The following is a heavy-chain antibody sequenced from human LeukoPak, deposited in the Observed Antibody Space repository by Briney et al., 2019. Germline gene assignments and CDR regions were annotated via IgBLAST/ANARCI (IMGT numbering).Heavy chain of an antibody. CDR1: GGSISSYY. CDR2: IYYSGST. J-gene: IGHJ3*02. V-gene: IGHV4-59*01. Sequence: PSETLSLTCTVSGGSISSYYWSWIRQPPGKGLEWIGYIYYSGSTNYNPSLKSRVTISVDTSKNQFSLKLSSVTAADTAVYHCARDRDYDFWSGSRDAFDIWGQGTMVTVSS. CDR3: ARDRDYDFWSGSRDAFDI. D-gene: IGHD3-3*01.